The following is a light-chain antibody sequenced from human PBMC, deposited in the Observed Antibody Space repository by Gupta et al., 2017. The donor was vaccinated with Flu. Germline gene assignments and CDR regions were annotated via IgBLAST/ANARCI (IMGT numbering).Light chain of an antibody. V-gene: IGKV3-15*01. J-gene: IGKJ1*01. CDR1: QSVSSN. CDR2: GAS. CDR3: QQYNNWPQT. Sequence: EIVMTQSPATLSVSPGERATLSCRASQSVSSNLAWYQVKPGQAPRLLNNGASTRATCIPARFSGSGFGTEFTLTISSLQSEDLAVYYCQQYNNWPQTFGQGTKVEIK.